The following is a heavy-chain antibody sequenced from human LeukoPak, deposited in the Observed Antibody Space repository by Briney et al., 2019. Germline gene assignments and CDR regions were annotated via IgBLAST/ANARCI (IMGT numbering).Heavy chain of an antibody. J-gene: IGHJ4*02. Sequence: GGSLRLSCTASGFTFSDYAMSWVRQAPGKGLEWVASIKEDGSDKYYVDSMRGRSTISRDNAKNSLYLQMNSLRAEDTALYYCARGGGNYDYWGQGALVTVSS. CDR2: IKEDGSDK. CDR1: GFTFSDYA. CDR3: ARGGGNYDY. D-gene: IGHD4-23*01. V-gene: IGHV3-7*01.